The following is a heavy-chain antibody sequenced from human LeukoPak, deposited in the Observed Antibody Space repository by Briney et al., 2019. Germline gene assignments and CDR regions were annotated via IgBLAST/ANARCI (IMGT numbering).Heavy chain of an antibody. V-gene: IGHV1-8*01. J-gene: IGHJ4*02. Sequence: ASVKVSCKASGYTFTSYDINWVRQATGQGLEWMGWMNPNSGNTGYAQKFQGRVTMTRNTSISTAYMELSSLRSEDTAVYYCARDQTLLGYCTNGVCPPGYWGQGTLVTVSS. CDR3: ARDQTLLGYCTNGVCPPGY. CDR1: GYTFTSYD. CDR2: MNPNSGNT. D-gene: IGHD2-8*01.